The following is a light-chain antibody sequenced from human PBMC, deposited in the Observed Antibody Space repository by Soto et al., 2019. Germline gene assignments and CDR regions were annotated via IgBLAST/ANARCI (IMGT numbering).Light chain of an antibody. CDR3: QQRSNWLT. CDR2: DAS. V-gene: IGKV3-11*01. J-gene: IGKJ4*01. CDR1: QSISSY. Sequence: EIVLTQSPATVSLSPGERATLSCRASQSISSYLAWYQQKPGQAPRLLIYDASNRATGIPARFSGSGSRTDFTLTISSLEPEDFAVYYCQQRSNWLTFGGGTKVDIK.